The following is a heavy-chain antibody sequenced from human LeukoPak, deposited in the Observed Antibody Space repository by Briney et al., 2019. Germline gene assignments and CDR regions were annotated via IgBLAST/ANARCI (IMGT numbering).Heavy chain of an antibody. J-gene: IGHJ4*02. CDR1: GFTFSSYS. D-gene: IGHD3-10*01. Sequence: PGGSLRLSCAPSGFTFSSYSMNWVRQAPGKGLEWVSSISSASTYIYYADSVKGRFTISRDYAKNLLYLQMNSLRVEDTAVYYCARDHGIPGSGSYKFGYWGQGTLLTVSS. V-gene: IGHV3-21*06. CDR2: ISSASTYI. CDR3: ARDHGIPGSGSYKFGY.